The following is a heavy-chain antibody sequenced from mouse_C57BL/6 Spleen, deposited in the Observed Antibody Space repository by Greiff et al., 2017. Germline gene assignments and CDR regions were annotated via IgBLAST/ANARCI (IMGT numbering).Heavy chain of an antibody. J-gene: IGHJ2*01. CDR3: ARSGARNYFDY. V-gene: IGHV1-80*01. D-gene: IGHD3-1*01. CDR1: GYAFSSYW. Sequence: VQLQQSGAELVKPGASVKISCKASGYAFSSYWMNWVKQRPGTGLEWIGQIYPGDGDTNYNGKFKGKATLTADKSSSTAYMQLSSLTSEDSAVYFCARSGARNYFDYWGQGTTLTVSS. CDR2: IYPGDGDT.